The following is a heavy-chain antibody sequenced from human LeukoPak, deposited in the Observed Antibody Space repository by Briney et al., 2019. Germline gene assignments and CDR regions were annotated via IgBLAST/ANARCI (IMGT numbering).Heavy chain of an antibody. CDR2: INHSGST. CDR3: ASRPPDIVVVPAAKYGMDV. D-gene: IGHD2-2*01. V-gene: IGHV4-34*01. Sequence: PSETLSLTCAVYGGSFSGYYWSWIRQPPGKGLEYIGEINHSGSTNYNPSLKSRVTISVDMSKNQFSLKLSSVTAADTAVYYCASRPPDIVVVPAAKYGMDVWGQGTTVTVSS. CDR1: GGSFSGYY. J-gene: IGHJ6*02.